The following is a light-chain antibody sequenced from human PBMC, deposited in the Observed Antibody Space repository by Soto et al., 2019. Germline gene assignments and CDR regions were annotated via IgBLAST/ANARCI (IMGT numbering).Light chain of an antibody. CDR3: CSYAGNSLYV. CDR1: SSDVGSYNL. Sequence: LAQPASVSGSPGQSITISCTGTSSDVGSYNLVSWYQQHPGKAPKLMIYEGSKRPSGVSNRFSGSKSGNTASLTISGLQAEDEADYYCCSYAGNSLYVFGTGTKVTVL. CDR2: EGS. V-gene: IGLV2-23*01. J-gene: IGLJ1*01.